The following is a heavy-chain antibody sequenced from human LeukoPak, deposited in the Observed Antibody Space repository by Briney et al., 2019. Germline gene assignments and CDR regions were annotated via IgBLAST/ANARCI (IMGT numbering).Heavy chain of an antibody. CDR2: ISGSGGST. V-gene: IGHV3-23*01. CDR1: GFTFSSYA. CDR3: AKGFVRVYVDYFDY. J-gene: IGHJ4*02. Sequence: PGGSLRLSCAASGFTFSSYAMSWVRQAPGQGLEGVSAISGSGGSTYYADSVKGRFTISRDNSKNTLYLQMNSLRAEDTAVYYCAKGFVRVYVDYFDYWGQGTLVTVSS. D-gene: IGHD2-8*01.